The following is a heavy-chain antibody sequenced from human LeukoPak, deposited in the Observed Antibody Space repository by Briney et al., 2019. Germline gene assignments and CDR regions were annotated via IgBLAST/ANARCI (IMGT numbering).Heavy chain of an antibody. V-gene: IGHV4-39*01. Sequence: SETLSLTCTVSGGSISSSTFYWGWIRQPPGKWLEWIASVHYTGSTFYNPSLKSRVTISIDTSKTQFSLNLRSVTAADTAVYYCARHNGIVVVLNWFDPWGQGTLVTVSS. CDR1: GGSISSSTFY. CDR3: ARHNGIVVVLNWFDP. D-gene: IGHD3-22*01. J-gene: IGHJ5*02. CDR2: VHYTGST.